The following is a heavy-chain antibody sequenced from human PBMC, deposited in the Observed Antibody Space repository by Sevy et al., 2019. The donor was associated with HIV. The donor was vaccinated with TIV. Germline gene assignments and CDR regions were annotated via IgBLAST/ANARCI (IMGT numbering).Heavy chain of an antibody. J-gene: IGHJ4*02. CDR3: ATAMVRGVIPLFDY. V-gene: IGHV3-30-3*01. CDR2: IPYDGSNK. CDR1: GFTFSSYA. Sequence: GGSLRLSCAASGFTFSSYAMHWVRQAPGKGLEWVAVIPYDGSNKYYADSVKGRFTISRDNSKNTLYLQMNSLRAEDTAVYYCATAMVRGVIPLFDYWGQGTLVTVSS. D-gene: IGHD3-10*01.